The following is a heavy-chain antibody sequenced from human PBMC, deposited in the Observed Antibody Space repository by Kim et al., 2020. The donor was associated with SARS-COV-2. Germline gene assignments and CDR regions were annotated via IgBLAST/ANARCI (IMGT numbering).Heavy chain of an antibody. D-gene: IGHD3-10*01. V-gene: IGHV4-34*01. Sequence: SETLSLTCAVYGGSFSGYYWSWIRQPPGKGLEWIGEINHSGSTNYNPSLKSRVTISVDTSKNQFSLKLSSVTAADTAVYYCARRDYYGSGNFGYWAQGTLVTVSS. J-gene: IGHJ4*02. CDR2: INHSGST. CDR3: ARRDYYGSGNFGY. CDR1: GGSFSGYY.